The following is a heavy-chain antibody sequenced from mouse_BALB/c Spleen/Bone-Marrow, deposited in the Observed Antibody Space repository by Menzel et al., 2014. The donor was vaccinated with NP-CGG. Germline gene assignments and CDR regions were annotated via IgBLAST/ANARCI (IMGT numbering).Heavy chain of an antibody. CDR2: IRNKANGYTT. CDR1: GFTFTDYY. Sequence: EVKLMESGGGLVQPGGSLRLSCATSGFTFTDYYMSWVRQPPGKALGWLGFIRNKANGYTTEYSASVKGRFTISRDNSQSILYLQMNTLRAEDSATYYCARDGSWFAYWGQGTLVTVSA. V-gene: IGHV7-3*02. CDR3: ARDGSWFAY. J-gene: IGHJ3*01.